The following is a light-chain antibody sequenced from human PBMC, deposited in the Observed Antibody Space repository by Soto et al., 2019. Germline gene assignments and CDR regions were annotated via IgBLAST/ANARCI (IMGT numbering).Light chain of an antibody. CDR2: EVS. CDR1: SSDVDSYNR. J-gene: IGLJ1*01. V-gene: IGLV2-18*02. CDR3: CSYAGSHTWV. Sequence: QSALTQPRSVSGSPGQSVTISCTGISSDVDSYNRVSWYQQPPGTAPKLMIYEVSNRPSGVPDRFSGSKSGNTASLTISGLQAEDEADYYCCSYAGSHTWVFGTGTKLPS.